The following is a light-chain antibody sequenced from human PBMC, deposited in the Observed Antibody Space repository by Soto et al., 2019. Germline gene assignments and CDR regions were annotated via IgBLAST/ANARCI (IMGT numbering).Light chain of an antibody. CDR2: EVN. Sequence: QLVLTQPPSVSGSPGQSVAISCTGTSSDFSNYNRVSWYRQPPGTAPKLMIYEVNNRPSGVPDRFSGSKSGNTASLTISGLQAEDEADYYCSSYTSNNTYVFGTGTKLTVL. CDR3: SSYTSNNTYV. J-gene: IGLJ1*01. V-gene: IGLV2-18*02. CDR1: SSDFSNYNR.